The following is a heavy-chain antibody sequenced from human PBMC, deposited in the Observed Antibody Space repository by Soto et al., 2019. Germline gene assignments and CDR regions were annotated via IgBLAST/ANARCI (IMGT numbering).Heavy chain of an antibody. V-gene: IGHV1-69*12. CDR3: ARDGDPESAFWRGPLGGDSFDP. Sequence: QVQLVQSGAEVKKPGSSVNVSCKTSGGTFGNSAVAWVRQAPGQGLEWMGGIVPMFGTANYAQKFQGRLTITADDSTSTAYMELRSLRSDDTAVYYCARDGDPESAFWRGPLGGDSFDPWGQGSLVTVSS. CDR1: GGTFGNSA. CDR2: IVPMFGTA. J-gene: IGHJ5*02. D-gene: IGHD3-3*01.